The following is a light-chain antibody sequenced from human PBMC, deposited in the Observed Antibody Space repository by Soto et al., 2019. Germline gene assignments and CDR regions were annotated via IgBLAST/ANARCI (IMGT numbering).Light chain of an antibody. CDR2: DAS. Sequence: IHMTQSPSTLSASVGYTFPITCRASQSISVSLAWYKQKPGKAPNLLIYDASTLQGGVPSRLSGSGSGTEFTLTVTSLKPEDFATYFCQQYDKYSTFGHGTKVDIK. CDR1: QSISVS. J-gene: IGKJ1*01. CDR3: QQYDKYST. V-gene: IGKV1-5*01.